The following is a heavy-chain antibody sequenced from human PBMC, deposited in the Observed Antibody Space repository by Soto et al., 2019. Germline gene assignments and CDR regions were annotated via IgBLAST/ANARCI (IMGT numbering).Heavy chain of an antibody. D-gene: IGHD3-9*01. CDR1: GYTFTGYD. CDR3: ARDFRLRTYYDILTGQTGWFDP. CDR2: INPNSGGT. Sequence: GASVKVSCKASGYTFTGYDMHWVRQAPGQGLEWMGWINPNSGGTNYAQKFQGRVTMTRDTSISTAYMELSRLRSDDTAVYYCARDFRLRTYYDILTGQTGWFDPWGQGTLVTVSS. J-gene: IGHJ5*02. V-gene: IGHV1-2*02.